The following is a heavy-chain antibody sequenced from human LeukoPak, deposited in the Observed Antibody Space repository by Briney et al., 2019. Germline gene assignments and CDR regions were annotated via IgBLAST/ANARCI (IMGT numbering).Heavy chain of an antibody. D-gene: IGHD2-15*01. CDR1: GFTVSSNY. Sequence: PGGSLRLSCAASGFTVSSNYMSWVRQAPGKGLEWVSVIYSGGSTYYADSVKGRFTISRDNSKNTLYLQMNSLRAEDTAVYYRGGCYYYYYGMDVWGQGTTVTVSS. CDR2: IYSGGST. CDR3: GGCYYYYYGMDV. J-gene: IGHJ6*02. V-gene: IGHV3-66*01.